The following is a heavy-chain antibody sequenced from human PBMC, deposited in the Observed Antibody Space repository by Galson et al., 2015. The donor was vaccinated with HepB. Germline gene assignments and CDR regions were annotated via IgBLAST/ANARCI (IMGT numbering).Heavy chain of an antibody. CDR1: GFTFSSYS. Sequence: SLRLSCAASGFTFSSYSMNWVRQAPGKGLEWVSSISSSSSYIYYADSVKGRFAISRDNAKNSLYLQMNSLRAEDTAVYYCARSSGSWYSAYYYGMDVWGQGTTVTVSS. J-gene: IGHJ6*02. D-gene: IGHD6-13*01. CDR3: ARSSGSWYSAYYYGMDV. V-gene: IGHV3-21*01. CDR2: ISSSSSYI.